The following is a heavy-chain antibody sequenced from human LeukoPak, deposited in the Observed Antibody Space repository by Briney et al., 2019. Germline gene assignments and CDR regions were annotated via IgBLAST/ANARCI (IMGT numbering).Heavy chain of an antibody. Sequence: GGSLRLSCAASGFTFDDYAMHWVRQAPGKGLEWVSGISWNSGSIAYADSVKGRFTISRDNAKSSLYLQMNSLRAEDTALYYCSKADTDMVTNNRFDPWGQGTLVTLSS. D-gene: IGHD5-18*01. CDR1: GFTFDDYA. CDR3: SKADTDMVTNNRFDP. J-gene: IGHJ5*02. V-gene: IGHV3-9*01. CDR2: ISWNSGSI.